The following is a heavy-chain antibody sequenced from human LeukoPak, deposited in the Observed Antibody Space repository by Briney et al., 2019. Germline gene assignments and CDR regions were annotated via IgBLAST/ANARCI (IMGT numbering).Heavy chain of an antibody. CDR3: ARGLWVGVVGASNY. CDR2: INPNSGGT. J-gene: IGHJ4*02. CDR1: GYTFTGDY. V-gene: IGHV1-2*02. D-gene: IGHD1-26*01. Sequence: ASVKVSCKASGYTFTGDYMHWVRQAPGQGLEWVGWINPNSGGTNYAQKFQGRVTMTRDTSISTAYMELSRLRSDDTAVYYCARGLWVGVVGASNYWGQGTLVTVSS.